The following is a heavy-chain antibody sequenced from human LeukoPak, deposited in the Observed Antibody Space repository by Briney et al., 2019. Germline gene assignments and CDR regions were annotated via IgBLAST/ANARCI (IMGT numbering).Heavy chain of an antibody. CDR3: AKTASSSGE. V-gene: IGHV3-23*01. D-gene: IGHD6-6*01. J-gene: IGHJ4*02. CDR1: GFTFSTTG. CDR2: ISGNSDKT. Sequence: PGGSLRLSCAASGFTFSTTGTSWVPQAPGKGLERVSGISGNSDKTYYTDPVKGRFSVFRDNSRNTLYLQMNNVRVEDTALYYCAKTASSSGEWGQGTLVTVSS.